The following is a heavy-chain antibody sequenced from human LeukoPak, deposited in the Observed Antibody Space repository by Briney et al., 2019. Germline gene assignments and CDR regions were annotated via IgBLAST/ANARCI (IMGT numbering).Heavy chain of an antibody. V-gene: IGHV3-33*01. J-gene: IGHJ6*02. Sequence: GGSLRLSCAASGFTFSSYGMHWVRQAPGKGLEWVAVIWYDGSNKYYADSVKGRFTISRDNSENTLYLQMNSLRAEDTAVYYCARPHTSSYYYGMDVWGQGTTVTVSS. CDR2: IWYDGSNK. CDR3: ARPHTSSYYYGMDV. D-gene: IGHD3-16*01. CDR1: GFTFSSYG.